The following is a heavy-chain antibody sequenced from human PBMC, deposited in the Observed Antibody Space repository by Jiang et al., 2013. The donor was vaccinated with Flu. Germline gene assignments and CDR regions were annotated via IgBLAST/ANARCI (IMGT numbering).Heavy chain of an antibody. CDR1: GYTLTELS. CDR2: FDPEDGET. D-gene: IGHD6-13*01. J-gene: IGHJ4*02. Sequence: GAEVKKPGASVKVSCKVSGYTLTELSMHWVRQAPGKGLEWMGGFDPEDGETIYAQKFQGRVTMTEDTSTDTAYMELSSLRSEDTAVYYCATKVVPGIAAAAHGQHFDYWGQGTPGHRLL. CDR3: ATKVVPGIAAAAHGQHFDY. V-gene: IGHV1-24*01.